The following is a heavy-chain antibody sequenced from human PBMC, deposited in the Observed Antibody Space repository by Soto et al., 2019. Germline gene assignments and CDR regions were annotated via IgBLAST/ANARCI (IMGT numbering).Heavy chain of an antibody. Sequence: EVQLVESGGGLVQPGGSLRLSCAACGFTFSSYWMLWVRQAPGKGLVWVSRINSDGSTTSYADSVKGRFTISRDNAKNTLYLQMNSLRAEDTAVYYCARVNPGYSYVNYWGQGTLVTVSS. D-gene: IGHD5-18*01. J-gene: IGHJ4*02. V-gene: IGHV3-74*01. CDR3: ARVNPGYSYVNY. CDR1: GFTFSSYW. CDR2: INSDGSTT.